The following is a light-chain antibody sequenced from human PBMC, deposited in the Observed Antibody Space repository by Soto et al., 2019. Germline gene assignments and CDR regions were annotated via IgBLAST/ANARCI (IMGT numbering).Light chain of an antibody. CDR3: QQYNNWPRT. CDR1: QSVSSN. V-gene: IGKV3-15*01. CDR2: GAS. J-gene: IGKJ1*01. Sequence: EIVMTQAPSTLSVSPGERATLSCRASQSVSSNLAWYQQKPGQAPRLLIYGASTRATGIPARFSGSGSGTEFTLTISSLQYVDFAVCYCQQYNNWPRTFGRGTNVDIK.